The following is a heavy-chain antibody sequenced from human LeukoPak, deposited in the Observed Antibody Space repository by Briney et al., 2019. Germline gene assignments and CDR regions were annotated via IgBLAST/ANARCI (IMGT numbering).Heavy chain of an antibody. J-gene: IGHJ6*02. CDR1: GGSISSYY. Sequence: SETLSLTCTVSGGSISSYYWSWIRQPPGKGLEWIGYIYYSGSTNYNPSLKSRVTISVDTSKNQFSLKLSSVTAADTAVYYCARVWSSVGATVADYYYYGMDVWGQGTTVTVSS. V-gene: IGHV4-59*01. CDR3: ARVWSSVGATVADYYYYGMDV. D-gene: IGHD1-26*01. CDR2: IYYSGST.